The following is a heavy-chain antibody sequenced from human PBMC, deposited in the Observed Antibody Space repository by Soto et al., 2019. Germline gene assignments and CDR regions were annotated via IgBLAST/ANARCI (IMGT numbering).Heavy chain of an antibody. CDR1: GFSVSTSGVC. J-gene: IGHJ6*02. Sequence: SGPTLVNPTQTLTLTCTFSGFSVSTSGVCVSWIRQPPGKALEWLALIDWDDDKYYSTSLKTRPTISKDTSKNQVVLTMTNTDPVETATYYCARTPDIAAAGTAYYYGMDVWGQGTTVTVSS. V-gene: IGHV2-70*01. CDR2: IDWDDDK. CDR3: ARTPDIAAAGTAYYYGMDV. D-gene: IGHD6-13*01.